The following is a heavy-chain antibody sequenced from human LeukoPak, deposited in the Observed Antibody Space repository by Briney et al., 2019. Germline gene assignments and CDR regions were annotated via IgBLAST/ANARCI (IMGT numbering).Heavy chain of an antibody. CDR2: IIPIFGTA. J-gene: IGHJ4*02. D-gene: IGHD4-17*01. CDR3: ARGGRIGDYGDDDYYFDY. V-gene: IGHV1-69*05. Sequence: SVKVSCKASGGTSSSYAISWVRQAPGQGLEWMGGIIPIFGTANYAQKFQGRVTITTDESTSTAYMELSSLRSEDTAVYYCARGGRIGDYGDDDYYFDYWGQGTLVTVSS. CDR1: GGTSSSYA.